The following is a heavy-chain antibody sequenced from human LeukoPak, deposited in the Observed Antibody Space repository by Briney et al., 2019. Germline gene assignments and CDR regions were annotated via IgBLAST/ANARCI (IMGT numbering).Heavy chain of an antibody. CDR2: ISAYNGNT. J-gene: IGHJ3*02. CDR1: GYTFTSYG. D-gene: IGHD2-15*01. Sequence: ASVKVSCKASGYTFTSYGIGWVRQAPGQGLEWMGWISAYNGNTNYAQKLQGRVTMTTDTSTSTAYMELRSLRSDDTAVYYCARGYCSGGSCYSGGAFDIWGQGTMVTVSS. V-gene: IGHV1-18*04. CDR3: ARGYCSGGSCYSGGAFDI.